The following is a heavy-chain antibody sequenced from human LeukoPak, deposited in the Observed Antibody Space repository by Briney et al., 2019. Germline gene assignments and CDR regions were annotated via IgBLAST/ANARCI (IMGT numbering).Heavy chain of an antibody. CDR3: ARDPTVSGLNYFDY. D-gene: IGHD3-3*01. CDR1: GFTFSSYA. V-gene: IGHV3-30*04. CDR2: ISYDGSNK. J-gene: IGHJ4*02. Sequence: GGSLRLSCAASGFTFSSYAMHWVRQAPGKGLEWVAVISYDGSNKYYADSVKGRFTISRDNSKNTLYLQMNSLRAEDTAVYYCARDPTVSGLNYFDYWGQGTLVTVSS.